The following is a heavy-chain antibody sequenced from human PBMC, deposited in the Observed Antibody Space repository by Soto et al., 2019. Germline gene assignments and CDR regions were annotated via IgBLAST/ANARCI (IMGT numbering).Heavy chain of an antibody. D-gene: IGHD6-13*01. V-gene: IGHV3-64D*06. CDR1: GFTVSSFG. CDR2: LSSNGIGT. Sequence: GGSLRLSCSGSGFTVSSFGMHWVRQAPGKGLEHVSTLSSNGIGTYYADSVKGRFTFSRDTSKNTLYLQMSSLRTEDTAVYYCVKDMGQAAVGIRYPYGLDVWGLGTTVTVS. CDR3: VKDMGQAAVGIRYPYGLDV. J-gene: IGHJ6*02.